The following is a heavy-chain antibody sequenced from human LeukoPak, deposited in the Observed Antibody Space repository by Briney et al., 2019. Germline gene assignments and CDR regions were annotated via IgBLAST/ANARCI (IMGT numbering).Heavy chain of an antibody. CDR2: ISSTSTYI. CDR1: EFTFSSYT. Sequence: GGSLRLSCAASEFTFSSYTINWVRQAPGKGLEWVLSISSTSTYISYADSVKGRFTISRDNAKNSLYLQMNSLRAEDTAVYYCARGGGNFDYWGQGTLVTVSS. V-gene: IGHV3-21*01. D-gene: IGHD2-15*01. J-gene: IGHJ4*02. CDR3: ARGGGNFDY.